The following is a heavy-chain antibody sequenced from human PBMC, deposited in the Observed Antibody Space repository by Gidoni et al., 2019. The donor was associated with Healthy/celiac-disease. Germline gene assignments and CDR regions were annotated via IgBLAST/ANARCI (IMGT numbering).Heavy chain of an antibody. J-gene: IGHJ5*02. V-gene: IGHV4-4*02. CDR1: GGSISGSNW. CDR2: SYQGGSS. CDR3: AGVVAGDSGRGGWFDP. Sequence: QVQLQESGPGLVKPGGTRSRTWTVSGGSISGSNWWGWVRQPPGRGLDWIGESYQGGSSNYNPSLTSRVTISVDYSKNQCSLKLSTVASACTAVYYCAGVVAGDSGRGGWFDPWGQGTLVTVSS. D-gene: IGHD4-17*01.